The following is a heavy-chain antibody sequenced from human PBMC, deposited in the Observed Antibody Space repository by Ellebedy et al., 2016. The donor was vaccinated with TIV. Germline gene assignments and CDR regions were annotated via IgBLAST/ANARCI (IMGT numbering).Heavy chain of an antibody. D-gene: IGHD1-26*01. V-gene: IGHV3-23*01. CDR2: ISGSGGST. CDR1: GFTFSSYA. CDR3: AMTLSGSYSSRAGANYFDY. J-gene: IGHJ4*02. Sequence: GGSLRLXXAASGFTFSSYAMSWVRQAPGKGLEWVSAISGSGGSTYYADSVKGRFTISRDNSKNTLYLQMNSLRAEDTAVYYCAMTLSGSYSSRAGANYFDYWGQGTLVTVSS.